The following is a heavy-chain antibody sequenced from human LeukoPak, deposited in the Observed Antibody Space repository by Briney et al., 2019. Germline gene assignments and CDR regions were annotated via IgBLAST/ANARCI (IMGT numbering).Heavy chain of an antibody. CDR3: ARDWIYDSSGYQEVYGMDV. Sequence: GGSLRLSCAASGFTVSSNYMSWVRQAPGKGLEWVSVIYSGGSTYYADSVKGRFTISRDNSKNTLYLQMNSLRAEDTAVYYCARDWIYDSSGYQEVYGMDVWGQGTTVTVSS. V-gene: IGHV3-66*01. D-gene: IGHD3-22*01. CDR2: IYSGGST. CDR1: GFTVSSNY. J-gene: IGHJ6*02.